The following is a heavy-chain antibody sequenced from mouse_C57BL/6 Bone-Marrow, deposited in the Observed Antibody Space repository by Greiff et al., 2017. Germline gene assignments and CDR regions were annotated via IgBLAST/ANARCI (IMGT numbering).Heavy chain of an antibody. J-gene: IGHJ2*01. Sequence: QVQLQQPGAELVKPGASVKMSCQASGYTFTSYWITWVKQRPGQGLEWIGDIYPGRGSTNYNEKFKRKATLTVDTSPSTAYLQLSSLTSEDSAVYYWARGGGFYFDYWGQGTTLTVSS. CDR1: GYTFTSYW. CDR2: IYPGRGST. CDR3: ARGGGFYFDY. V-gene: IGHV1-55*01.